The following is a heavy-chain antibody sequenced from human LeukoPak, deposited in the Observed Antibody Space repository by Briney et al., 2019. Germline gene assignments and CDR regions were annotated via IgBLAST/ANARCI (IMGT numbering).Heavy chain of an antibody. CDR1: GFTFSDYY. CDR2: ISSSSSTI. Sequence: GGSLRLSCAASGFTFSDYYMSWIRQAPGKGLEWVSYISSSSSTIYYADSVKGRFTISRDNAKNSLYLQMNSLRAEDTAVYYCAREQGRRPGRYSGYDYSFDYWGQGTLVTVSS. CDR3: AREQGRRPGRYSGYDYSFDY. D-gene: IGHD5-12*01. J-gene: IGHJ4*02. V-gene: IGHV3-11*04.